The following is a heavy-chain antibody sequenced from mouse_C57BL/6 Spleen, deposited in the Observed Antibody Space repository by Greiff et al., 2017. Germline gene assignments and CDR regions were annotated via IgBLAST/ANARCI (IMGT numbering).Heavy chain of an antibody. D-gene: IGHD2-4*01. CDR2: ISNGGGST. CDR3: ARNYDSYFDY. J-gene: IGHJ2*01. Sequence: EVKLMESGGGLVQPGGSLKLSCAASGFSFSDYYMYWVRQTPEKRLEWVAYISNGGGSTYYPDTVKGRFTISRDNAKNTLYLQMSRLKSEDTAMYYCARNYDSYFDYWGQGTTLTVSS. V-gene: IGHV5-12*01. CDR1: GFSFSDYY.